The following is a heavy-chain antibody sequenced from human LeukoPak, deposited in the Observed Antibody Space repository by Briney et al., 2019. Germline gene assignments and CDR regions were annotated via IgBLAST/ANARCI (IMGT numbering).Heavy chain of an antibody. CDR2: IRYDGSNK. J-gene: IGHJ6*03. CDR1: GFTFSSYG. CDR3: AKGPTYYYYYMDV. Sequence: GGSLRLSCAASGFTFSSYGMHWVRQAPGKGLEWVAFIRYDGSNKYYADSVKGRFTISRDNSKNTLYLQMNSLRAEDTAVYYCAKGPTYYYYYMDVWGKGTTVTVSS. V-gene: IGHV3-30*02.